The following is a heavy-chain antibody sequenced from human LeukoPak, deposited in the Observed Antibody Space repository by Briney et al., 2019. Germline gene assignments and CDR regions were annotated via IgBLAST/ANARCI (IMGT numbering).Heavy chain of an antibody. J-gene: IGHJ6*03. V-gene: IGHV4-4*07. D-gene: IGHD1-26*01. CDR2: IYTSGST. CDR3: ARDLRGGATFYYYYYMDV. Sequence: SETLSLTCTVSGGSISSYYWSWIRQPAGKGLEWIGRIYTSGSTNYNPSLKSRVTMSVDTSKNQFSLKLSSVTAADTAVYYCARDLRGGATFYYYYYMDVWGKGTTVTVSS. CDR1: GGSISSYY.